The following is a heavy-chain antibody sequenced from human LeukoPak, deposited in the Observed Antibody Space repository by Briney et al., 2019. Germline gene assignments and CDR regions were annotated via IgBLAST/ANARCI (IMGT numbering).Heavy chain of an antibody. Sequence: SVKVSCKASGGTFSNYAISWVRQAPGQGLEWMGGIIPIFGATNYAQKFQGRVTITADKSTSTVYMELSSLRSEDTAVYYCARGPAQQLVPNYYYYYYMDVWGKGTTVTVSS. J-gene: IGHJ6*03. CDR2: IIPIFGAT. CDR3: ARGPAQQLVPNYYYYYYMDV. V-gene: IGHV1-69*06. CDR1: GGTFSNYA. D-gene: IGHD6-13*01.